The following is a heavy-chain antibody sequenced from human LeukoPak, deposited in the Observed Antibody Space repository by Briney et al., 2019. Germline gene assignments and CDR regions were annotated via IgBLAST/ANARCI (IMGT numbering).Heavy chain of an antibody. CDR3: ARDGADY. CDR2: ISYDGSNK. J-gene: IGHJ4*02. CDR1: GFTFSSYG. V-gene: IGHV3-30*03. Sequence: PGRSLRLSCAASGFTFSSYGMHWVRQAPGKGLEWVAVISYDGSNKYYADSVKGRFTISRDNAKNTLYLQMNSLRADDTAVYYCARDGADYWGQGTLVTVSS. D-gene: IGHD4/OR15-4a*01.